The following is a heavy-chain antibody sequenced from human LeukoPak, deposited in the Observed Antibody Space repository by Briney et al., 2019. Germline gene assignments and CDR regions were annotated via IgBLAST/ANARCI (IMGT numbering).Heavy chain of an antibody. CDR2: IIPIFGTA. CDR3: ARAGELLWFGESPAGANYYFDY. CDR1: GGTFSSYA. Sequence: ASVKVSCKASGGTFSSYAISWVRQAPGQGLEWMGGIIPIFGTANYAQKFQGRVTITADEPTSTAYMELSSLRSEDTAVYYCARAGELLWFGESPAGANYYFDYWGQGTLVTVSS. V-gene: IGHV1-69*13. J-gene: IGHJ4*02. D-gene: IGHD3-10*01.